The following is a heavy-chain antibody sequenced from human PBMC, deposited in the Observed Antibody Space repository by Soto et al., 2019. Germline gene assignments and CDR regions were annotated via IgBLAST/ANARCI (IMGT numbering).Heavy chain of an antibody. CDR1: GYTFTTYW. CDR3: ARSDSRWPPDY. Sequence: GESLKISCKTSGYTFTTYWIVWVRQMPGKGLEWMGIIHPGDSDTRYSPSFQGQVTISADKSIGTAYLHLSSLKASDTAMYYCARSDSRWPPDYWGQGTLVTVSS. J-gene: IGHJ4*02. D-gene: IGHD6-13*01. V-gene: IGHV5-51*01. CDR2: IHPGDSDT.